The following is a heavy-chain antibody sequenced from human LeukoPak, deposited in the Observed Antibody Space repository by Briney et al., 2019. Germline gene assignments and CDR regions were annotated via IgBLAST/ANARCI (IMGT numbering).Heavy chain of an antibody. Sequence: SETLSLTCTASGDSISSSNSYWGWIRQPPGKGLEWIGNIHYSGSTYFNPSLKSRVTISIDTSKNQFSLKLSSVTAADTTVYYCARGAGTVAGPFDYWGQGTLVTVSS. CDR3: ARGAGTVAGPFDY. J-gene: IGHJ4*02. CDR1: GDSISSSNSY. D-gene: IGHD6-19*01. CDR2: IHYSGST. V-gene: IGHV4-39*01.